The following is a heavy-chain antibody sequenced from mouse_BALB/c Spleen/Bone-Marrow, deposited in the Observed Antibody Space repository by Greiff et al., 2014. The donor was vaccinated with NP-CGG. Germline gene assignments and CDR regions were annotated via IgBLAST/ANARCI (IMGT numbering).Heavy chain of an antibody. D-gene: IGHD2-1*01. Sequence: DVQLVESGGGLVKPGGSLKLSCAASGFTFSSYAMSWVRQTPEKRLEWVATISSGGSYTYYPDSVKGRFTISRGNAKNTLYLQMSSLRSEDTAMYYCARFYYGNYVRYFDVWGAGTTVTVSS. CDR2: ISSGGSYT. CDR1: GFTFSSYA. CDR3: ARFYYGNYVRYFDV. J-gene: IGHJ1*01. V-gene: IGHV5-9-3*01.